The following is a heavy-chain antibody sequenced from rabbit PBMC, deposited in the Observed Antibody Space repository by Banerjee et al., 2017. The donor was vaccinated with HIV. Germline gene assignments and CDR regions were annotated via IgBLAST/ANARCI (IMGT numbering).Heavy chain of an antibody. Sequence: QSLEESGGGLVQPEGSLTLTCKASGFSFSSSYYMSWVRQAPGKGLEWIACIGAASTYYATWAKGRFTISKTSSTTVTLQMTSLTAADTATYFCARYNEGFRYYGMDLWGPGTLVTVS. J-gene: IGHJ6*01. CDR1: GFSFSSSYY. V-gene: IGHV1S40*01. D-gene: IGHD5-1*01. CDR3: ARYNEGFRYYGMDL. CDR2: IGAAST.